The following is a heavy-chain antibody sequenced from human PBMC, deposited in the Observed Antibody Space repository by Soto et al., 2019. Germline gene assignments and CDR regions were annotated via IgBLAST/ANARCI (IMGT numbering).Heavy chain of an antibody. Sequence: PSETLSLTCTVSGGSISSYYWSWIRQPPGKGLEWIGYIYYSGSTNYNPSLKSRVTISVDTSKNQFSLKLSSVTAADTAVYYCARRTTVTNFDYWGQGTLVTVSS. CDR3: ARRTTVTNFDY. CDR1: GGSISSYY. D-gene: IGHD4-17*01. J-gene: IGHJ4*02. V-gene: IGHV4-59*08. CDR2: IYYSGST.